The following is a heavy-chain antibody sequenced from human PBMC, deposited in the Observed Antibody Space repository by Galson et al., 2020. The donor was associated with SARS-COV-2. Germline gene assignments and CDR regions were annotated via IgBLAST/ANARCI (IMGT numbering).Heavy chain of an antibody. CDR1: GFTFSSYS. Sequence: GGSLRLSCAASGFTFSSYSMNWVRQAPGKGLEWVSYISSSSSTIYYADSVKGRFTISRDNAKNSLYLQMNSLRAKDTAVYYCAREVNERWFDPWGQGTLVTVSS. V-gene: IGHV3-48*01. J-gene: IGHJ5*02. CDR2: ISSSSSTI. CDR3: AREVNERWFDP. D-gene: IGHD1-1*01.